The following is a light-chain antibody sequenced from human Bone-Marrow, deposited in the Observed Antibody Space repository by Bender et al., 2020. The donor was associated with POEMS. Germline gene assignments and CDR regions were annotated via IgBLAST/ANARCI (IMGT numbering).Light chain of an antibody. Sequence: SFVLSQPPSVSVAPGQTASITCGGNNIGSERVHWYQQRPGQAPVLVVYDDSDRPSGVSDRFSGAKSGNTASLTISGLQAEDEADYYCCSYAGSNSLFGGGTKLTVL. CDR2: DDS. V-gene: IGLV3-21*02. J-gene: IGLJ2*01. CDR3: CSYAGSNSL. CDR1: NIGSER.